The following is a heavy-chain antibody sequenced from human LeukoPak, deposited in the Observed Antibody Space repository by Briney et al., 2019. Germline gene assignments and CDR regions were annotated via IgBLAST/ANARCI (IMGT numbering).Heavy chain of an antibody. CDR1: GGSISSSSYY. J-gene: IGHJ6*03. V-gene: IGHV4-39*07. D-gene: IGHD2-8*02. Sequence: SETLSLTCTVSGGSISSSSYYWGWIRQPPGKGLEWIGSIYYSGSTYYNPSLKSRVTISVDTSKNQFSLKLSSVTAADTAVYYCARSNWGVLAYMDVWGKGTTVTISS. CDR2: IYYSGST. CDR3: ARSNWGVLAYMDV.